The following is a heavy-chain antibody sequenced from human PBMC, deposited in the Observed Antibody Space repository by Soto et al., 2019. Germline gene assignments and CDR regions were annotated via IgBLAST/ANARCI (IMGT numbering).Heavy chain of an antibody. CDR1: GFTFRTYA. Sequence: VGSLRLSCVASGFTFRTYAMSWVRQAPGKGLEWVSGLSPSGSTTYYADSVKGRFTIFRDNSKNTLNLQMDSLRVEDTAVYYCERNYYDSGSPYYYFDYWGQGSLVTVSS. V-gene: IGHV3-23*01. D-gene: IGHD3-10*01. CDR3: ERNYYDSGSPYYYFDY. CDR2: LSPSGSTT. J-gene: IGHJ4*02.